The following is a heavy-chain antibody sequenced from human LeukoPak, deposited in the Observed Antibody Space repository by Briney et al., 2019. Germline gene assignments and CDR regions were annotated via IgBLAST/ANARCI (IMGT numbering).Heavy chain of an antibody. CDR1: GYTFTSYG. CDR2: ISAYNGNT. Sequence: ASVKVSCKASGYTFTSYGISWVRQAPGQGLEWMGWISAYNGNTNYAQKFQGRVTMTRDTSTSTVYMELSSLRSEDTAVYYCASTPIYCGGDCYYFDYWGQGTLVTVSS. CDR3: ASTPIYCGGDCYYFDY. D-gene: IGHD2-21*02. J-gene: IGHJ4*02. V-gene: IGHV1-18*04.